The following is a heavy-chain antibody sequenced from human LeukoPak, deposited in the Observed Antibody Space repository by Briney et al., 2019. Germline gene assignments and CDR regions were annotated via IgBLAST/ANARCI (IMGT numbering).Heavy chain of an antibody. CDR2: ISAYNGNT. D-gene: IGHD1-1*01. J-gene: IGHJ4*02. CDR1: GYTFTNYG. Sequence: ASVKVPCKASGYTFTNYGISWVRQAPGQGLEWMGWISAYNGNTNYAQKLQGRVTMTTDTSTSTAYMELRSLRSDDTAVYYCARGLQLESEVDYWGQGTLVTVSS. V-gene: IGHV1-18*01. CDR3: ARGLQLESEVDY.